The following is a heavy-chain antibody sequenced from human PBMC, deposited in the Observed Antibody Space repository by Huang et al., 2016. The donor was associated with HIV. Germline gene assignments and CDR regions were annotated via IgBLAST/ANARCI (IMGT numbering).Heavy chain of an antibody. CDR3: ARDPKYHRIGYYRQRRGIDI. CDR1: GYTFTSYG. D-gene: IGHD3-22*01. J-gene: IGHJ3*02. Sequence: QIQLMQSGPELKQPGASVKVSCKASGYTFTSYGITWGCQAPGQGPEWMGWTRASSGDTEYAQKFQGRVTLTTDTSTNIAYMELRSLRSDDTAKYYCARDPKYHRIGYYRQRRGIDIWGQGTMVIVSS. CDR2: TRASSGDT. V-gene: IGHV1-18*01.